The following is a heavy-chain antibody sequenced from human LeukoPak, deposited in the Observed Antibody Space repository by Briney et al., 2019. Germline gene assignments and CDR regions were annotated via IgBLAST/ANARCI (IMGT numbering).Heavy chain of an antibody. CDR2: IYPGDSDT. CDR1: GYSFTSYW. D-gene: IGHD3-3*01. CDR3: ARQTRAYYDFWSGQYYFDY. J-gene: IGHJ4*02. Sequence: GESLKISCKGSGYSFTSYWIGWVRQMPGKGLEWMGIIYPGDSDTKYSPSFQGQVTISADKSISTAYLQWSNLKASDTAMYYCARQTRAYYDFWSGQYYFDYWGQGTLVTVSS. V-gene: IGHV5-51*01.